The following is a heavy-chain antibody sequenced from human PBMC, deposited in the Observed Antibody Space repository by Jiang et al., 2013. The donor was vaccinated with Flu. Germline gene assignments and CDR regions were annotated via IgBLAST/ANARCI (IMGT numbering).Heavy chain of an antibody. J-gene: IGHJ4*02. CDR3: ARELRITMVRGVIGGEDY. CDR2: IYYSGST. D-gene: IGHD3-10*01. Sequence: GSGLVKPSETLSLTCTVSGGSISSSSYYWGWIRQPPGKGLEWIGSIYYSGSTYYNPSLKSRVTISVDTSKNQFSLKLSSVTAADTAVYYCARELRITMVRGVIGGEDYWGQGTLVTVSS. V-gene: IGHV4-39*01. CDR1: GGSISSSSYY.